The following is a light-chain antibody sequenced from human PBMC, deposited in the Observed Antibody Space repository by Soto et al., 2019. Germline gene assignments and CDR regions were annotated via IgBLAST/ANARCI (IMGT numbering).Light chain of an antibody. Sequence: DIQKTPSPSSPSASLGDRGTGPFQASQDIRKYLRWHQQKPGKVPKLLIYDASNLETGVPSRFSGSGSGTDFTFTISSLEPEDIATYFCQQSENFPLTFGGGTKVDIK. CDR3: QQSENFPLT. CDR1: QDIRKY. J-gene: IGKJ4*01. CDR2: DAS. V-gene: IGKV1-33*01.